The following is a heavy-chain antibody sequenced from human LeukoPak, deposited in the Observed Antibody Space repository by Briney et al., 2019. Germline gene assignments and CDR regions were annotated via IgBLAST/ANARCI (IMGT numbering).Heavy chain of an antibody. V-gene: IGHV3-13*01. Sequence: GGSLRLSCAASGFTFSSYDMHWVRQAPGKGLEWVSAIGTAGDTYYPGSVKGRFTISRENAKNSLYLQMNSLRAGDTAVYYCARVQGLDFRRYFDLWGRGTLVTVSS. CDR1: GFTFSSYD. CDR2: IGTAGDT. CDR3: ARVQGLDFRRYFDL. J-gene: IGHJ2*01.